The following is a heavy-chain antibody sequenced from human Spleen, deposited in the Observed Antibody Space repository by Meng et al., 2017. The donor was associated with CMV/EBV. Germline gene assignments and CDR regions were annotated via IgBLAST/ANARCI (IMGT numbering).Heavy chain of an antibody. J-gene: IGHJ6*02. CDR3: AKLYSSSTDPMDV. V-gene: IGHV3-23*01. CDR1: GFTFSSYW. Sequence: GGSLRLSCASSGFTFSSYWMNWVRQAPGKGLEWVSAISGSGGRTYYADSVKGRFTISRDNSKNTLYLQMNSLRAEDTAVYYCAKLYSSSTDPMDVWGQGTTVTVSS. D-gene: IGHD6-13*01. CDR2: ISGSGGRT.